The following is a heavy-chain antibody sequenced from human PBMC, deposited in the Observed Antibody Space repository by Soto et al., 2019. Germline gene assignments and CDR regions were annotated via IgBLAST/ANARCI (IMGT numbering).Heavy chain of an antibody. V-gene: IGHV3-74*01. Sequence: EVQLVESGGGLVQPGGSLRLSCAASGFTFSSHWMHWVRQAPGKGLVWVSRINRDGTSTNYADSVKGRFTISRDNAKHTLYLQMNSLRGEDTAVYHCASPYTATIHNGLNSWGQGTLVTVSS. CDR2: INRDGTST. CDR1: GFTFSSHW. J-gene: IGHJ4*02. CDR3: ASPYTATIHNGLNS. D-gene: IGHD5-12*01.